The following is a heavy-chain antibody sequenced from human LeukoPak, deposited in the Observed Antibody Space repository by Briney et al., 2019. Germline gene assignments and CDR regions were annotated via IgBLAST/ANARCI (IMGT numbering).Heavy chain of an antibody. CDR1: GFTFSDYY. D-gene: IGHD4-23*01. Sequence: KPGGSLRLSCAASGFTFSDYYMIWIRQAPGKELKWVSYISISSSYTNYADSVKGPFTISRDNAKNSLYLQMNSLRAEDTAVYYCARGGNGGARGGYYYGMDVWGKGTTVTVSS. V-gene: IGHV3-11*06. J-gene: IGHJ6*04. CDR2: ISISSSYT. CDR3: ARGGNGGARGGYYYGMDV.